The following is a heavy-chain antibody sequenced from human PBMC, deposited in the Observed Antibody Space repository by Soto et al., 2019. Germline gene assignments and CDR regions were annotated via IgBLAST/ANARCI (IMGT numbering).Heavy chain of an antibody. Sequence: QVQLVQSGAEVKKPGSSVKVSCKASGGTFSSYAISWVRQAPGQGLEWMGGIIPIFGTANYAQKFQGRVTITADESTSTAYMELSSLRSEDTAVYYCASGPYYYDSSGYTSFDYWGQGTLVTVSS. CDR3: ASGPYYYDSSGYTSFDY. J-gene: IGHJ4*02. D-gene: IGHD3-22*01. CDR1: GGTFSSYA. CDR2: IIPIFGTA. V-gene: IGHV1-69*01.